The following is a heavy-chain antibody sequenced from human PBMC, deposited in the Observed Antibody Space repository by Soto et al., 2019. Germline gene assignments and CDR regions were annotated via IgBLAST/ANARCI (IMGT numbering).Heavy chain of an antibody. J-gene: IGHJ6*02. CDR3: AKMVAAPRHYYYGMDV. CDR2: ISSSSSYI. CDR1: GFTFSSYS. D-gene: IGHD6-6*01. Sequence: GGSLRLSCAASGFTFSSYSMNWVRQAPGKGLEWVSSISSSSSYIYYADSVKGRFTISRDNAKNSLYLQMNSLRAEDTAVYYCAKMVAAPRHYYYGMDVWGQGTTVTVSS. V-gene: IGHV3-21*04.